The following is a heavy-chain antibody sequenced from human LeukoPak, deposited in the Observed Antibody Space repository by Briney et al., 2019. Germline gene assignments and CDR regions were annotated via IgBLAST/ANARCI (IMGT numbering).Heavy chain of an antibody. J-gene: IGHJ6*02. D-gene: IGHD4-17*01. Sequence: GGSLRLSCAASGFTFRSYAMHWVRQAPGKGLEYVSAISSNGGSTYFADSVKGRFTISRDNSKNTLYLQMNSLRDEDTAVYYCASGTTVTSHYYGMDVWGQGTTVTVSS. V-gene: IGHV3-64*02. CDR1: GFTFRSYA. CDR2: ISSNGGST. CDR3: ASGTTVTSHYYGMDV.